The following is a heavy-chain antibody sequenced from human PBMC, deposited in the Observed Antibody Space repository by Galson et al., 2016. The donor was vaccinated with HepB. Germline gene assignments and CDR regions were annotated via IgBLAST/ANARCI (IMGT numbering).Heavy chain of an antibody. CDR2: LYGGGGT. D-gene: IGHD4-23*01. CDR3: VGYGGNSV. CDR1: GSRVSAHH. V-gene: IGHV3-53*01. Sequence: SLRLSCAVSGSRVSAHHVGWFRQAPGKGLECVSVLYGGGGTYHTDSVKGRFSVSRDNSKNIVYLQMNSLRADDTAVYYCVGYGGNSVWGQGTLVTVSS. J-gene: IGHJ4*02.